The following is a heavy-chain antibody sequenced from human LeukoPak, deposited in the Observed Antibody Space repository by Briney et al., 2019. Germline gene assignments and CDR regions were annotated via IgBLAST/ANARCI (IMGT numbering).Heavy chain of an antibody. Sequence: SQTLSLTCTVSGGSISSGGHYWSWIRQPAGKGLEYLGRISSTGSTNYNPSLRSRVTISADTSKNHFSLKLTSVTAADTAVYYCARDQTYSGSGIYTYFNYWGQGILVTVSS. CDR3: ARDQTYSGSGIYTYFNY. D-gene: IGHD3-10*01. CDR2: ISSTGST. J-gene: IGHJ4*02. V-gene: IGHV4-61*02. CDR1: GGSISSGGHY.